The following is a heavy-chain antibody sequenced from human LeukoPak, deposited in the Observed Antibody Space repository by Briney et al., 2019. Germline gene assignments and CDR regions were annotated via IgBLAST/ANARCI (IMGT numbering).Heavy chain of an antibody. V-gene: IGHV3-23*01. J-gene: IGHJ4*02. Sequence: GGSLRLSCAASGFTFSSYAMSWVRQAPGKGLDGVSAISGSGGSTYYADSVKGRFTISRDNSKNTLYLQMNSLRAEDTAVYYCAKDGTYYYDSSGYPYYFDYWGQGTLVTVSS. CDR2: ISGSGGST. D-gene: IGHD3-22*01. CDR1: GFTFSSYA. CDR3: AKDGTYYYDSSGYPYYFDY.